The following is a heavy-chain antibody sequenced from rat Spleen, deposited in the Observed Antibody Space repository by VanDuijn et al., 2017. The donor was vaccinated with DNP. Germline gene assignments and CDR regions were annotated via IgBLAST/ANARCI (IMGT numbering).Heavy chain of an antibody. D-gene: IGHD5-1*01. CDR3: TREDWVLDY. J-gene: IGHJ2*01. CDR2: IHNTGGTT. V-gene: IGHV5-31*01. CDR1: GFTFNNYW. Sequence: EVQLVESGGGLVQPGRSLKLSCVASGFTFNNYWMTWIRQAPGKGLEWVASIHNTGGTTYYPDSLKGRFTVSRDDAKSPLYLQMNSLRSEDTATYYCTREDWVLDYWGQGVMVTVSS.